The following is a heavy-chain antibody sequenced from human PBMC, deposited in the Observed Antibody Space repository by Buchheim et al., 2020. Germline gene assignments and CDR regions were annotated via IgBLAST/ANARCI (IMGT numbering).Heavy chain of an antibody. CDR1: GFTFSSYG. J-gene: IGHJ6*02. Sequence: QVQLVESGGGVVQPGRSLRLSCAASGFTFSSYGMHWVRQAPGKGLEWVAVISYDGSNKYYADSVKGRFTISRDNSKNTLYLQMNSLRAEDTAVYYYAKDEPIFGVVIISYYGMDVWGQGTT. V-gene: IGHV3-30*18. CDR3: AKDEPIFGVVIISYYGMDV. D-gene: IGHD3-3*01. CDR2: ISYDGSNK.